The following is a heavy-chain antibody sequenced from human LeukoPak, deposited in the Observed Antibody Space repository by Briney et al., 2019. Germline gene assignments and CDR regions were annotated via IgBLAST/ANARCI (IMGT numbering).Heavy chain of an antibody. Sequence: PSETLSLTCTVSGASIRSYYWNWIRQFAGKGLECIGRMYSSGNTDYNPSLQGRVTMSVDTSKNQFSLKLTSVTAADRAIYYCAREASGLLLDWGQGVLVTVSP. D-gene: IGHD2-21*01. CDR3: AREASGLLLD. J-gene: IGHJ4*02. CDR2: MYSSGNT. CDR1: GASIRSYY. V-gene: IGHV4-4*07.